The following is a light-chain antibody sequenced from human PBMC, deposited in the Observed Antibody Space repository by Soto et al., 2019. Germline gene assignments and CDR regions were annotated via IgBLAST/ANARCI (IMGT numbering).Light chain of an antibody. J-gene: IGKJ3*01. CDR2: GAS. CDR1: QSISSN. CDR3: QPYHNWPFT. Sequence: EIVMTQSPATLSVSPGERATLSCRASQSISSNLAGYQQKPGHAPRLLIYGASTRATGIPATFRGRGSVTDFTLNISSLQSEAFAVYYCQPYHNWPFTFGPGTKVDIK. V-gene: IGKV3-15*01.